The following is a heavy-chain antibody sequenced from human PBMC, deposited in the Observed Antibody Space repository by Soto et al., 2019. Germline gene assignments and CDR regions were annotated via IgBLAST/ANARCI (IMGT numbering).Heavy chain of an antibody. Sequence: SETLSLTCTVSGGSISSSSYYWGWIRQPPGKGLDWIGSIYYSGSTYYNPSLKSRVTISVDTSKNQFSLKLSSVTAADTAVYYCARHRRITIFGVVRDYYGMDVWGQGTTVTVSS. CDR2: IYYSGST. CDR1: GGSISSSSYY. J-gene: IGHJ6*02. V-gene: IGHV4-39*01. D-gene: IGHD3-3*01. CDR3: ARHRRITIFGVVRDYYGMDV.